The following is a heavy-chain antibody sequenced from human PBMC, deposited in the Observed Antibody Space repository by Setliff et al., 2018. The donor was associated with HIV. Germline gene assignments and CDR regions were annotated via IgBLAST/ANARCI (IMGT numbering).Heavy chain of an antibody. J-gene: IGHJ4*02. CDR1: GFSISDFW. Sequence: SLKISCAASGFSISDFWMSWVRQAPGKGLEWVANIKEDGSEQYYMDSVKGRFTISRDNSKNTLYLQMNSLRAEDTAVYYCAKQRIAVAGSDYWGQGTPVTVSS. D-gene: IGHD6-19*01. V-gene: IGHV3-7*05. CDR3: AKQRIAVAGSDY. CDR2: IKEDGSEQ.